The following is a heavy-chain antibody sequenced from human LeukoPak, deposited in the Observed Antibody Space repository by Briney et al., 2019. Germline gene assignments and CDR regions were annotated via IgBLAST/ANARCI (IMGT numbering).Heavy chain of an antibody. D-gene: IGHD4-17*01. CDR3: AKDVTYGLTTVTYFDY. CDR2: ISGSGGGT. Sequence: GGSLRLSCAASGFTFSSYAMSWVRQAPGKGLEWVSAISGSGGGTYYAGSVKGRFTISRDNSKNTLYLQMNSLRAEDTAVYYCAKDVTYGLTTVTYFDYWGQGTLVTVSS. J-gene: IGHJ4*02. V-gene: IGHV3-23*01. CDR1: GFTFSSYA.